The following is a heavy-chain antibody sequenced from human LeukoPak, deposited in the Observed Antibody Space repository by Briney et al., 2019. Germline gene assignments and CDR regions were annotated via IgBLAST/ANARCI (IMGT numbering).Heavy chain of an antibody. D-gene: IGHD3-10*01. CDR3: ARGTMVRGVTPYY. CDR1: GFTFSSYG. Sequence: GGSLRLSCAASGFTFSSYGMHWVRQAPGKGLEWVAVIWYDGSNKYYADSVKGRFTISRDNSKNTLYLQMNSLRAEDTAVYYCARGTMVRGVTPYYWGQGTLVTVSS. V-gene: IGHV3-33*01. CDR2: IWYDGSNK. J-gene: IGHJ4*02.